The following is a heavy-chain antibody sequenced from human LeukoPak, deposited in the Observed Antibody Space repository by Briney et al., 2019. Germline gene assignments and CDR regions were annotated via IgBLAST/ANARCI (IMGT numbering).Heavy chain of an antibody. CDR2: IYYSGST. V-gene: IGHV4-39*07. CDR3: ARDVIQLWFCSFDY. J-gene: IGHJ4*02. CDR1: GGSIDNSDYY. Sequence: SETLSLTCTVSGGSIDNSDYYWGWIRQPPGKGLEWIGSIYYSGSTYYNPSLKSRVTISVDTSKNQFSLKLSSVTAADTAVYYCARDVIQLWFCSFDYWGQGTLVTVSS. D-gene: IGHD5-18*01.